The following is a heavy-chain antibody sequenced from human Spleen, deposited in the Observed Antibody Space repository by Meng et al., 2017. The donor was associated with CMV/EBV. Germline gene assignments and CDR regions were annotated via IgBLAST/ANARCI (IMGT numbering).Heavy chain of an antibody. CDR3: ARAYDFWSGYSTEYYFDY. V-gene: IGHV4-31*03. D-gene: IGHD3-3*01. Sequence: LRLSCTVSGGSISSGGYYWSWIRQHPGKGLEWIGYIYYSGNTYYNPSLKSRVTISLDTSKNQFSLKLSSVTAADTAVYYCARAYDFWSGYSTEYYFDYWGQGTLVTVSS. CDR1: GGSISSGGYY. CDR2: IYYSGNT. J-gene: IGHJ4*02.